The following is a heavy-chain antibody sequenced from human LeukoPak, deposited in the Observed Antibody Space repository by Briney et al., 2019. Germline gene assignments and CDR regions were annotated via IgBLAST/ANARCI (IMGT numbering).Heavy chain of an antibody. CDR3: AITMIVVADGVDY. V-gene: IGHV1-2*02. Sequence: ASVKVSCKASGYTFTGYYMHWVRQAPGQGLEWMGWINPNSGGTNYAQKSQGRITMTRDTSISTAYMELSRLRSDDTAVYYCAITMIVVADGVDYWGQGTLVTVSS. D-gene: IGHD3-22*01. CDR1: GYTFTGYY. CDR2: INPNSGGT. J-gene: IGHJ4*02.